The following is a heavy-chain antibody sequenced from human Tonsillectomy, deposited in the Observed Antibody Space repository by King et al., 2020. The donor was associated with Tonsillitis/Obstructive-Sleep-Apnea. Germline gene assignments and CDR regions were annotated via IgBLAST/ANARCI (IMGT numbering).Heavy chain of an antibody. CDR2: ISWNSGTV. CDR1: GFAFDDYA. CDR3: AKDLIIAVSGTPGDAYDI. J-gene: IGHJ3*02. Sequence: QLVQSGGGLVQPGRSLRLSCAASGFAFDDYAMYWVRQAPGKGLEWVSGISWNSGTVGYADSVKGRFTISRDNAKNSLYLQMNSLRTEDTALYHCAKDLIIAVSGTPGDAYDIWGQGTMVTVSS. V-gene: IGHV3-9*01. D-gene: IGHD6-13*01.